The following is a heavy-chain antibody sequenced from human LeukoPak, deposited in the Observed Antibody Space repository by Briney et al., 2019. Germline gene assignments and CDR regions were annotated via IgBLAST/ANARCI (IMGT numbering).Heavy chain of an antibody. CDR1: GFTFSSYA. J-gene: IGHJ4*02. D-gene: IGHD6-19*01. Sequence: GGSLRLSCAASGFTFSSYAMSWVRQAPGRGLEWVSGTSGSGRSIHYADSVKGRFTISRDNSKNTLYLQMNSLRADDTAVYYCAKDMNSWRDGSGLGDYFDYWGQGTLVTVSS. V-gene: IGHV3-23*01. CDR3: AKDMNSWRDGSGLGDYFDY. CDR2: TSGSGRSI.